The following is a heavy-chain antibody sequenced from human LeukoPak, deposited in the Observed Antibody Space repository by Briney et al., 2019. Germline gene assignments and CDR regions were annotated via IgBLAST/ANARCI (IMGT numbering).Heavy chain of an antibody. V-gene: IGHV3-21*01. D-gene: IGHD2-15*01. CDR3: ARDPQYCSGGSCYSFDY. CDR1: GFTFSTYS. J-gene: IGHJ4*02. Sequence: GGSVRLSCAASGFTFSTYSMNWVRQAPGKGLEWVSSIISSSSYIYYADSVKGRFTISRDNAKNSLYLQMNSLRAEDTAVYYCARDPQYCSGGSCYSFDYWGQGTLVTVSS. CDR2: IISSSSYI.